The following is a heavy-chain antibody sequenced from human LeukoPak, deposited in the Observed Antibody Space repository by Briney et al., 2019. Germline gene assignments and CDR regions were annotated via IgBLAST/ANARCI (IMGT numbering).Heavy chain of an antibody. J-gene: IGHJ5*02. CDR1: GGSISSSSYY. D-gene: IGHD6-13*01. CDR2: IYYSGST. Sequence: PSETLSLTCNVSGGSISSSSYYWGWIRQPPGKGLEWIGSIYYSGSTYYNPSLKSRVTTSVDTSKNQFSLKLSSVTAADTAVYYCARRWIAAAARGWFDPWGQGTLVTVSS. V-gene: IGHV4-39*01. CDR3: ARRWIAAAARGWFDP.